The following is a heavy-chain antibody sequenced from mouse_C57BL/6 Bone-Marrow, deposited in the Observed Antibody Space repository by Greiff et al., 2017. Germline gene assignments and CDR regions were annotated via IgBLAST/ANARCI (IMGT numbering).Heavy chain of an antibody. J-gene: IGHJ4*01. CDR2: ISYSGST. CDR1: GYSITSYY. D-gene: IGHD2-2*01. Sequence: EVQLQESGPGLAKPSQTLSLTCSVSGYSITSYYWNWIRQFPGNKLEYMGYISYSGSTYYNPSLKSRISIIRDTSKNKYYLQLNSVTTEDTATSYCARSLSMVARAMDYWGQGASVTVSS. CDR3: ARSLSMVARAMDY. V-gene: IGHV3-8*01.